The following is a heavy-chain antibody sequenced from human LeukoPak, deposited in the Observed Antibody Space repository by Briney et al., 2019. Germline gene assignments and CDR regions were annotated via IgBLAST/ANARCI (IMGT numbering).Heavy chain of an antibody. CDR2: IYSGGST. Sequence: GGSLRLSCAASGFTVSSNYMSWVRQAPGKGLEWVSVIYSGGSTYYADSVKGRFTISRDNSKNTLYLQMNSLRAEDTAVYYCAREGEAAAGGNWFDPWGQGTLVTVSS. CDR1: GFTVSSNY. J-gene: IGHJ5*02. D-gene: IGHD6-13*01. CDR3: AREGEAAAGGNWFDP. V-gene: IGHV3-53*01.